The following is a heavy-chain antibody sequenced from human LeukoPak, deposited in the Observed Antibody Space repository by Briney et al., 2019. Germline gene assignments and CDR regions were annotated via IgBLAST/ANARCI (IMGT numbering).Heavy chain of an antibody. V-gene: IGHV4-34*01. J-gene: IGHJ4*02. CDR3: ARDLGVGATNPDY. D-gene: IGHD1-26*01. CDR1: GGSFSGYY. Sequence: SETLSLTCAVYGGSFSGYYWSWIRQPPGKGLEWIGEINHSGSTNYNPSLKSRDTISVDTSKNQFSLKLSSVTAADTAVYYCARDLGVGATNPDYWGQGTLVTVSS. CDR2: INHSGST.